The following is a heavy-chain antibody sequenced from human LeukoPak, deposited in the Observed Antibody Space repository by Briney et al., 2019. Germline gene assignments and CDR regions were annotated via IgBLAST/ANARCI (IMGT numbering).Heavy chain of an antibody. Sequence: GASVKASCKASGYTFTSYGISWVRQAPGQGLEWMGWISAYNGNTNYAQKLQGRVTMTTDTSTSTAYMELRSLRSDDTAVYYCARGPLWWLSAEYFQHWGQGTLVTVSS. V-gene: IGHV1-18*01. D-gene: IGHD2-21*01. J-gene: IGHJ1*01. CDR3: ARGPLWWLSAEYFQH. CDR1: GYTFTSYG. CDR2: ISAYNGNT.